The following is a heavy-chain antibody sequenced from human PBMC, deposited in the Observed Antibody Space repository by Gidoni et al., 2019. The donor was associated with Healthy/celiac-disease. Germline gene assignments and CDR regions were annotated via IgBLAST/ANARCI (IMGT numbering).Heavy chain of an antibody. Sequence: QVQLQESGPGLVKPSETRSLTCTVSGGSLSSYYWSWIRQPPGKGLEGIGYIYYSGSTNYTPSLKSRVTISVDTSKNQFSLKLSSVTAADTAVYYCARDSIAARRDYYYYYGMDVWGQGTTVTVSS. V-gene: IGHV4-59*01. J-gene: IGHJ6*02. CDR1: GGSLSSYY. CDR2: IYYSGST. CDR3: ARDSIAARRDYYYYYGMDV. D-gene: IGHD6-6*01.